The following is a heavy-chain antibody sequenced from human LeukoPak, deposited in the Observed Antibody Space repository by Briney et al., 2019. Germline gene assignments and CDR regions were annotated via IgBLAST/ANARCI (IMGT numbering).Heavy chain of an antibody. CDR2: IYYSGST. CDR1: GGSISSYY. D-gene: IGHD6-19*01. Sequence: SETLSLTCTVSGGSISSYYWSWIRQPPGKGLEWIGYIYYSGSTNYNPSLKSRVTISVDTSKNQFSLKLSSVTAADTAVFYCARSLVAGKGYFDYWGQGTLVTVSS. V-gene: IGHV4-59*01. J-gene: IGHJ4*02. CDR3: ARSLVAGKGYFDY.